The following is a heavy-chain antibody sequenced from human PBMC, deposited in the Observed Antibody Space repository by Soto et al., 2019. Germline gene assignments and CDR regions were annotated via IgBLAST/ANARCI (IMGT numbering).Heavy chain of an antibody. CDR2: IDPSDSYT. Sequence: GQSLNSSGTGSGYSLTTYCISWVRQMPGKGLEWMGRIDPSDSYTNYSPSFQGHATISADKSISTAYLQWSSLKASDTAMYYCASSPRGYCSSTSCRELGNYYGMDVWGQGTTVTVSS. CDR3: ASSPRGYCSSTSCRELGNYYGMDV. D-gene: IGHD2-2*01. J-gene: IGHJ6*02. CDR1: GYSLTTYC. V-gene: IGHV5-10-1*01.